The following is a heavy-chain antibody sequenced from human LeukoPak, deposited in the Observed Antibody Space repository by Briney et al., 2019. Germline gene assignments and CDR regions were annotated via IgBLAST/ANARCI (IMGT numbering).Heavy chain of an antibody. CDR3: ARGPRGSSWIHLWSDFDY. Sequence: RGTSQTLFCAASGFNLRSYAVHWVRQAPGKGLEWVAVIWYDGSNKYYADSVKGRFTISRDNSKNTLYLQMNSLRAEDTAVYYCARGPRGSSWIHLWSDFDYCGHGTLFTVSS. D-gene: IGHD5-18*01. J-gene: IGHJ4*03. CDR1: GFNLRSYA. V-gene: IGHV3-33*08. CDR2: IWYDGSNK.